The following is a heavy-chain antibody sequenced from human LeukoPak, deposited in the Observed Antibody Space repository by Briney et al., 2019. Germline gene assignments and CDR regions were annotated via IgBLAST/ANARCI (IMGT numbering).Heavy chain of an antibody. J-gene: IGHJ6*03. CDR1: GFTFSSYS. V-gene: IGHV3-23*01. CDR3: ARIAARQKEYYYYYYYMDV. CDR2: ISGSGGST. D-gene: IGHD6-6*01. Sequence: QPGGSLRLSCAASGFTFSSYSMNWVRQAPGKGLEWVSAISGSGGSTYYADSVKGRFTISRDNSKNTLYLQMNSLRAEDTAVYYCARIAARQKEYYYYYYYMDVWGKGTTVTVSS.